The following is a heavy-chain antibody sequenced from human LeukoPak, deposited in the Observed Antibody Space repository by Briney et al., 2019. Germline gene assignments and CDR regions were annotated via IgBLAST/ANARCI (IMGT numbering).Heavy chain of an antibody. CDR1: GFTFSSYA. J-gene: IGHJ1*01. V-gene: IGHV3-23*01. CDR2: ISGSGGST. D-gene: IGHD1-26*01. CDR3: AKDPHPLVGATPPHH. Sequence: GGSLRLSCAASGFTFSSYAMSWVRQAPGKGLEWVSAISGSGGSTYYADSVKGRFTISRDNSKNTLYLQLNSLRAEDTAVYYCAKDPHPLVGATPPHHWGQGTLVTVSS.